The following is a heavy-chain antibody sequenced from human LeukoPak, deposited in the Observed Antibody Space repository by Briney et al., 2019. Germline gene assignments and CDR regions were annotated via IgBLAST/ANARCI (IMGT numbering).Heavy chain of an antibody. V-gene: IGHV3-30*03. Sequence: GGSLRLSCAASGFTFSNYGMHWVRQAPGKGLEWVAVISYDGSNKYYADSVKGRFTISRDNSKNTLYLQMNSLRAEDTAVYYCARRSRSWSPSDYWGQGTLVTVSS. CDR3: ARRSRSWSPSDY. CDR2: ISYDGSNK. CDR1: GFTFSNYG. D-gene: IGHD6-13*01. J-gene: IGHJ4*02.